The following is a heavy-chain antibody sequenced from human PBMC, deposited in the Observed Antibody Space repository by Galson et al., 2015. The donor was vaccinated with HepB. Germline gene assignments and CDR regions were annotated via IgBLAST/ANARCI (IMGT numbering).Heavy chain of an antibody. J-gene: IGHJ5*02. V-gene: IGHV3-33*01. Sequence: SLRLSCAASGFTFSSYGMHWVRQAPGKGLEWVAVIWYDGSNKYYADSVKGRFTISRDNSKNTLYLQMNSLRAEDTAVYYCARDRDSSGYGWFDPWGQGTLVTVSS. D-gene: IGHD3-22*01. CDR2: IWYDGSNK. CDR1: GFTFSSYG. CDR3: ARDRDSSGYGWFDP.